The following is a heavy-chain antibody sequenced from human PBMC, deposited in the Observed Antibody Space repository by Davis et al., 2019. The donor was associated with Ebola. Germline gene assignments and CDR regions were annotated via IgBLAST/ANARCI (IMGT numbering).Heavy chain of an antibody. V-gene: IGHV1-46*01. CDR3: ARKLRGLNWFDP. Sequence: ASVKVSCKASGYTFTSYYMHWVRQAPGQGLEWMGIINPSGGSTSYAQKFQGRVTMTRDTSISTAYMELSRLRSDDTAVYYCARKLRGLNWFDPWGQGTLVTVSS. CDR1: GYTFTSYY. J-gene: IGHJ5*02. D-gene: IGHD4-17*01. CDR2: INPSGGST.